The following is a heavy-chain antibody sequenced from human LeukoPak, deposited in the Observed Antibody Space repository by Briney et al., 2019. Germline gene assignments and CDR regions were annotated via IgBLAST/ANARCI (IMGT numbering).Heavy chain of an antibody. Sequence: ASVKVSCKASGYTFTSYYMHWVRQAPGQGLEWMGIINPSGGSTSYAQKFQGRVTMTRDTSTSTVYMELSSLRSEDTAVYYCAREGMGADGSGSSKAFDIWGQGTMVTVSS. D-gene: IGHD3-10*01. CDR1: GYTFTSYY. CDR3: AREGMGADGSGSSKAFDI. J-gene: IGHJ3*02. CDR2: INPSGGST. V-gene: IGHV1-46*01.